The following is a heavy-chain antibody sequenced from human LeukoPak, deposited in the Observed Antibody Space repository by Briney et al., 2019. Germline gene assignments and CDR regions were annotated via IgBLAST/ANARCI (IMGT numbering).Heavy chain of an antibody. Sequence: SGPTLVKPTQTLTLTCTFSGFSLSTSGVGVGWIRQPPGKALEWLALIFWDDDKRYSPSLNSRLTITKDTSKNQVVLTMTNMDPVDTATYYCAPVRGEKVVDSHWGQGTLVTVSS. J-gene: IGHJ4*02. V-gene: IGHV2-5*02. D-gene: IGHD3-22*01. CDR1: GFSLSTSGVG. CDR2: IFWDDDK. CDR3: APVRGEKVVDSH.